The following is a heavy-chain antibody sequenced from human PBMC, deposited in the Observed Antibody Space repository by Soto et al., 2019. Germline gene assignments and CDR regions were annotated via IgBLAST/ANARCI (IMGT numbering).Heavy chain of an antibody. D-gene: IGHD3-22*01. V-gene: IGHV3-30-3*01. CDR3: AREEDSSGHAGTFQH. J-gene: IGHJ1*01. CDR2: ISGDATSK. CDR1: GLSFSTSI. Sequence: QVQLVESGGDLVQPGRSLRLSCAASGLSFSTSIMHWVRQTPGKGLEWIAVISGDATSKIYRDSLMGRFTISRDNSKNTLYLEMNSLTAEDTAVYYCAREEDSSGHAGTFQHWGQGTLVTVSA.